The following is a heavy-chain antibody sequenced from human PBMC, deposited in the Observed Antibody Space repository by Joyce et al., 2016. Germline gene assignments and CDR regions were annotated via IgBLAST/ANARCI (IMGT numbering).Heavy chain of an antibody. J-gene: IGHJ4*02. CDR3: TTPSCAN. V-gene: IGHV3-48*03. CDR2: INSDDSRI. Sequence: EVHLVESGGGLVQPGGSLGLSCAASGIIFSSKEMNWVRQAPGKGLEWISSINSDDSRIHYADSGRGRFTISRDNARNSLYLEMNYLRVEDTAIYYCTTPSCANWGQGSLVTVSS. D-gene: IGHD2-2*01. CDR1: GIIFSSKE.